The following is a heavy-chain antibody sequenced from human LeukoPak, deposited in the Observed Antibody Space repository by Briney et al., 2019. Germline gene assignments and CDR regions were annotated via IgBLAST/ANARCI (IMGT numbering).Heavy chain of an antibody. J-gene: IGHJ3*02. CDR1: GYTFTSYD. Sequence: ASVKVSCKASGYTFTSYDINWVRQATGQGLEWMGWMNPNSGNTGYAQKFQGRVTMTRNTSISTAYMELSSLRSEDTAVYYCARVSGDSSSRFHAFDIWGQGTMVTVSS. V-gene: IGHV1-8*01. D-gene: IGHD6-13*01. CDR2: MNPNSGNT. CDR3: ARVSGDSSSRFHAFDI.